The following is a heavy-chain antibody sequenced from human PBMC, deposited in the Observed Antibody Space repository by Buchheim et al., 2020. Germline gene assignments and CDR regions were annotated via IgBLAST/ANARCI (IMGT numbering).Heavy chain of an antibody. J-gene: IGHJ5*02. CDR3: ARDRGCSSTSCYSIFGWFDP. Sequence: EVQLVESGGGLVQPGGSLRLSCAAPGFTVSSNYMSWVRQAPGKGLEWVSVIYSGGSTYYADSVKGRFTISRDNSKNTLYLQMNSLRAEDTAVYYCARDRGCSSTSCYSIFGWFDPWGQGTL. CDR2: IYSGGST. V-gene: IGHV3-66*02. CDR1: GFTVSSNY. D-gene: IGHD2-2*02.